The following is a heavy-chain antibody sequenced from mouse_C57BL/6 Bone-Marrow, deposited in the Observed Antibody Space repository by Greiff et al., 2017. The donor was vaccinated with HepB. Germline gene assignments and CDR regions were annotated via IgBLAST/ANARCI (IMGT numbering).Heavy chain of an antibody. V-gene: IGHV5-6*02. CDR2: INSGGSST. D-gene: IGHD2-3*01. CDR3: ARRGLHVGYFPGFAY. J-gene: IGHJ3*01. CDR1: GFTFSSYG. Sequence: EVKLVESGGDLVNPGGSLKLSCAASGFTFSSYGMSWVRQTPDKRLEWVATINSGGSSTYYPDSVKGRFTISRDNAKNTLYRQMSSLKSEDTAIYSCARRGLHVGYFPGFAYWGQGTRVTVSA.